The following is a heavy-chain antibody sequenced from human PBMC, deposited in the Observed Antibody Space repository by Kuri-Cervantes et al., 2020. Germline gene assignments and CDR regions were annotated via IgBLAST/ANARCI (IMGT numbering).Heavy chain of an antibody. D-gene: IGHD2-21*02. Sequence: GESLKISCAASGFTFSSYGMHWVRQAPGKGLEWVAVISYDGSNKYYADSVKGRFTISRDNSMNTLYLQMNSLRAEDTAVYYCARDMVTGDYWGQGTLVTVSS. CDR3: ARDMVTGDY. CDR1: GFTFSSYG. V-gene: IGHV3-30*03. J-gene: IGHJ4*02. CDR2: ISYDGSNK.